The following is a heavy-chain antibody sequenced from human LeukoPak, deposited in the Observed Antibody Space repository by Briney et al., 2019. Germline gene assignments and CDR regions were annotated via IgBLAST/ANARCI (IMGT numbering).Heavy chain of an antibody. J-gene: IGHJ4*02. CDR2: INSDGSST. CDR3: ARALYGDYEYFDY. Sequence: GGSLRLSCAASGFTFSSYWMHWVRHAPGKGLVWVSRINSDGSSTSYADSVKGRFTISRDNAKNTLYLQMNSLRAEDTAVYYCARALYGDYEYFDYWGQGTLVTVSS. CDR1: GFTFSSYW. D-gene: IGHD4-17*01. V-gene: IGHV3-74*01.